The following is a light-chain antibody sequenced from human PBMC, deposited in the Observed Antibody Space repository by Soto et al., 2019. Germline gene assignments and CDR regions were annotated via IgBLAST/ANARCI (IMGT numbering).Light chain of an antibody. CDR2: YDT. V-gene: IGLV3-21*04. J-gene: IGLJ3*02. CDR3: HVWDSSRDHVV. CDR1: NIGGKT. Sequence: SYELTQPPSVSVAPGKTASITCGGNNIGGKTVHWFQQKPGQAPVVVLYYDTHRPSGIPERFSGSNSGNTATLTISRVEAGEEADYYCHVWDSSRDHVVFGGGTKLTVL.